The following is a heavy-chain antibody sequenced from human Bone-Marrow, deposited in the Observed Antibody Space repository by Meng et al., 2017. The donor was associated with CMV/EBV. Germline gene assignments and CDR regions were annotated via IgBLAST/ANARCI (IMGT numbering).Heavy chain of an antibody. J-gene: IGHJ4*02. CDR1: GFIFSTYG. Sequence: GESLKISCTASGFIFSTYGMHWVRQAPGKGLVWVSHINSDGSSTSYADSVKGRFTISRDNTRNTLFLQMNSLRAEDTAVYYCVPGYYTGWFYWGQGTLVTVSS. V-gene: IGHV3-74*01. CDR2: INSDGSST. D-gene: IGHD6-19*01. CDR3: VPGYYTGWFY.